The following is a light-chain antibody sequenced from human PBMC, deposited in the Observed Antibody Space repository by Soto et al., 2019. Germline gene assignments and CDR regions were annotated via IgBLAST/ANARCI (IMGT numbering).Light chain of an antibody. CDR3: QQYYSHPPA. V-gene: IGKV1-8*01. J-gene: IGKJ1*01. Sequence: AILMTQSPSSFSASTGDRVTITCRASQGISSYLAWYQQKPGKAPKLLIYAASTLPSGVPSRFRGRGSGTDFTLTISFLPYEVFTTYCCQQYYSHPPAFGQGTKVDIK. CDR2: AAS. CDR1: QGISSY.